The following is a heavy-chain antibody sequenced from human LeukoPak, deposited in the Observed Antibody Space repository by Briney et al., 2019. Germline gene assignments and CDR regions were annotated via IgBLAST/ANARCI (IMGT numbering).Heavy chain of an antibody. CDR3: ARSRGAAGGFDF. V-gene: IGHV4-4*09. J-gene: IGHJ4*02. Sequence: SETLSLTCTVSGGSISSYYWSWIRQPPGKGLEWIGYIYTSKSTDYNPSLNSRVTISADTSKNQFSLKLSSVSAANTAVYYCARSRGAAGGFDFWGQGTLVTVSS. CDR1: GGSISSYY. CDR2: IYTSKST. D-gene: IGHD6-13*01.